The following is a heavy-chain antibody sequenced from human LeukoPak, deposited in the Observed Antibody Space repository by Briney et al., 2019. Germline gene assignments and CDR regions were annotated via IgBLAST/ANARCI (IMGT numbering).Heavy chain of an antibody. V-gene: IGHV3-30*04. D-gene: IGHD4-17*01. CDR3: ARYKVRPVITVTTMVCDY. CDR2: ISYDGSNK. Sequence: GGSLRLSCAASGFTFSSYAMHWVRQAPGKGLEWVAVISYDGSNKYYADSVKGRFTISRDNSKNTLYLQMNSLRAENTAVYYSARYKVRPVITVTTMVCDYWGQGTLVTVSS. J-gene: IGHJ4*02. CDR1: GFTFSSYA.